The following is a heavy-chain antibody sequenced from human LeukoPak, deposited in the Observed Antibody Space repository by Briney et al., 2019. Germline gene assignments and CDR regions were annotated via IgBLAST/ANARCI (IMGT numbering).Heavy chain of an antibody. CDR1: GGSISSYY. D-gene: IGHD1-26*01. CDR2: IYYSGST. J-gene: IGHJ5*02. V-gene: IGHV4-59*01. CDR3: ARGEWELPNWFDP. Sequence: SETLSLTCTVSGGSISSYYWSWIRQPPGKGLEWIGYIYYSGSTSYNPSLKGRVTISVDTSKNQFSLKLSSVTAADTAVYYCARGEWELPNWFDPWGQGTLVTVSS.